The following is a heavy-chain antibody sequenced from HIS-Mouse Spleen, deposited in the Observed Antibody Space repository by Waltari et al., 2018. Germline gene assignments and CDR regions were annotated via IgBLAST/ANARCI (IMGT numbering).Heavy chain of an antibody. V-gene: IGHV3-30*04. CDR3: ARDRAYSSSSAFDI. CDR1: GFTCCSFS. J-gene: IGHJ3*02. D-gene: IGHD6-6*01. CDR2: ISYDGSNK. Sequence: QVQLVESGGGVVQPGRSLRRSWAASGFTCCSFSMHRVRQAPGKGLEWVAVISYDGSNKYYADSVKGRFTISRDNSKNTLYLQMNSLRAEDTAVYYCARDRAYSSSSAFDIWGQGTMVTVSS.